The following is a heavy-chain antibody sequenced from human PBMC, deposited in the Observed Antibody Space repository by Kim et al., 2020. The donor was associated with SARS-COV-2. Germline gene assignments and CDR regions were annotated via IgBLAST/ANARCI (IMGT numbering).Heavy chain of an antibody. J-gene: IGHJ6*02. CDR2: IIPIFGTA. V-gene: IGHV1-69*13. CDR3: ARVAFTMVRGVSMGADYYYYGMDV. Sequence: SVKVSCKASGGTFSSYAISWVRQAPGQGLEWMGGIIPIFGTANYAQKFQGRVTITADESTSTAYMELSSLRSEDTAVYYCARVAFTMVRGVSMGADYYYYGMDVWGQGTTVTVSS. D-gene: IGHD3-10*01. CDR1: GGTFSSYA.